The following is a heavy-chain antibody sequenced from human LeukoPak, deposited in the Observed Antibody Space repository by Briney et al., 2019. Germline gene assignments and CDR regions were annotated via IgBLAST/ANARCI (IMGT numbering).Heavy chain of an antibody. D-gene: IGHD2-2*01. CDR3: ARARGSYCGSTSCYFDH. CDR2: ISYDGSNR. V-gene: IGHV3-30-3*01. CDR1: GFTFSSYG. J-gene: IGHJ4*02. Sequence: AGGSLRLSCAASGFTFSSYGMHWVRQAPGKGLEWVAFISYDGSNRYYADSVKGRFTISRDNSKNTLFLQMDSLRAEDTALYYCARARGSYCGSTSCYFDHWGQGTLVTVSS.